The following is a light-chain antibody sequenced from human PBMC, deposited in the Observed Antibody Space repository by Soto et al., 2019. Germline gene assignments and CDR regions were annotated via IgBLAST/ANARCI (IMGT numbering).Light chain of an antibody. Sequence: EILLTQSPATLSLSPGERATLSCRASQSVSSYLAWYQKKPGQAPRLLIYDASNRATGIPARLSGSGSGTDFTLTISRLEPEDFAVYYCQQYGSSWWTFGQGTKVDIK. J-gene: IGKJ1*01. CDR3: QQYGSSWWT. V-gene: IGKV3-11*01. CDR1: QSVSSY. CDR2: DAS.